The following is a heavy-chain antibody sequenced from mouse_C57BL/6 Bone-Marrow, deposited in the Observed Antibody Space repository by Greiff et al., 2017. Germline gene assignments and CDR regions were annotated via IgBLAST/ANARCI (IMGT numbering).Heavy chain of an antibody. Sequence: QVQLQQPGAELVKPGASVKLSCKASGYTFTSYWMHWVKQRPGQGLEWIGMIHPNSGSTNYNQKFKGKATLTVDTSSSTAYMQLSSLTSEDSAVYYCARSVYDYDEGTWFAYWGQGTLVTVSA. V-gene: IGHV1-64*01. CDR3: ARSVYDYDEGTWFAY. CDR2: IHPNSGST. CDR1: GYTFTSYW. D-gene: IGHD2-4*01. J-gene: IGHJ3*01.